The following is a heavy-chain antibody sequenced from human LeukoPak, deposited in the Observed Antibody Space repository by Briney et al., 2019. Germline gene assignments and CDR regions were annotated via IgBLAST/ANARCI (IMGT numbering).Heavy chain of an antibody. Sequence: ASVKVSCKASGYTFTSYDINWVRQATGQGPEWMGWMNPNSGNTGYAQKFQGRVTMTRNTSISTAYMELSSLRSEDTAVYYCARLKYSSGWYEDYWGQGTLVTVSS. V-gene: IGHV1-8*01. CDR2: MNPNSGNT. J-gene: IGHJ4*02. CDR1: GYTFTSYD. D-gene: IGHD6-19*01. CDR3: ARLKYSSGWYEDY.